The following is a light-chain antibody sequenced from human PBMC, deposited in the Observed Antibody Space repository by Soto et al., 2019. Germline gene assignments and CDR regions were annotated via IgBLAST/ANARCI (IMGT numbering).Light chain of an antibody. CDR3: QQRSNWPLT. Sequence: EIVLTQSPATLSLSPGERATLSCRASQCVSSFFAWYQQKPGQAPRLLIYDASNRAAGIPARFSGSGSGTDFTLTISSLEPEDFAVYYCQQRSNWPLTFGGGTKVEIK. CDR2: DAS. V-gene: IGKV3-11*01. J-gene: IGKJ4*01. CDR1: QCVSSF.